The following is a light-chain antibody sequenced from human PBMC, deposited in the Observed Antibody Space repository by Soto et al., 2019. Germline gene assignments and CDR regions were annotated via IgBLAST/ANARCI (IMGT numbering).Light chain of an antibody. V-gene: IGKV3D-20*01. Sequence: EIVLTQSPATLSLSPGERVTLSCGASQSVSGSYLAWYQQKPGLAPRLLIYDASSRATGIPDRFSGSGSGTDFTLTISRLEHEDFSVYYCQQYGNLPRTFGQGTKVEIK. CDR2: DAS. CDR3: QQYGNLPRT. J-gene: IGKJ1*01. CDR1: QSVSGSY.